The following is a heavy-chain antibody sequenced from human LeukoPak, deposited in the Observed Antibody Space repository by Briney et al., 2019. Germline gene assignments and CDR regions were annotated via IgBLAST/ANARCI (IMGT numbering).Heavy chain of an antibody. D-gene: IGHD1-26*01. V-gene: IGHV4-59*01. J-gene: IGHJ5*02. Sequence: SETLSLTCTVSGGSISSYYWSWIRQPPGKGLEWIGYIYYSGSTNYNPSLKSRVTISVDTSKNQFSLKLSSVTAADTAVYYCARDPVGATGWFDPWGQGTLVTVSS. CDR2: IYYSGST. CDR1: GGSISSYY. CDR3: ARDPVGATGWFDP.